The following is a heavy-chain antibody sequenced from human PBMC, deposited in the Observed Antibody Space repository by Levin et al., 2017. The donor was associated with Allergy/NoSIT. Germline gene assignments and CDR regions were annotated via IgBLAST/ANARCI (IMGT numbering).Heavy chain of an antibody. D-gene: IGHD3-3*01. CDR2: ISGSGGST. Sequence: PGGSLRLSCAASGFTFSSYAMSWVRQAPGKGLEWVSAISGSGGSTYYADSVKGRFTISRDNSKNTLYLQMNSLRAEDTAVYYCAKVAPPLYDFWSGYSDFDYWGQGTLVTVSS. CDR1: GFTFSSYA. V-gene: IGHV3-23*01. CDR3: AKVAPPLYDFWSGYSDFDY. J-gene: IGHJ4*02.